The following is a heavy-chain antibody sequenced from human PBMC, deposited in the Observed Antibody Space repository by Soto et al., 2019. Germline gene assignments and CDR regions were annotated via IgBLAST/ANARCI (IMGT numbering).Heavy chain of an antibody. V-gene: IGHV1-2*04. D-gene: IGHD3-16*02. CDR3: ARGGMITFGGVIAADKAYFDY. CDR2: INPNSGGT. CDR1: GYTFTGYY. J-gene: IGHJ4*02. Sequence: GASVKVSCKASGYTFTGYYMHWVRQAPGQGLEWMGWINPNSGGTNYAQKFQGWVTMTRDTSISTAYMELSRLRSDDTAVYYCARGGMITFGGVIAADKAYFDYWGQGTLVTVSS.